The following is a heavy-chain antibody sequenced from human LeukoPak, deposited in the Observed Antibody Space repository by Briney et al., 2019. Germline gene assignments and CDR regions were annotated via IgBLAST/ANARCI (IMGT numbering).Heavy chain of an antibody. CDR1: GFTFDDYA. CDR2: ISWNSGSI. Sequence: PGRSLRLSCAASGFTFDDYAMHSVRQAPGKGLEGVSGISWNSGSIDYADSVKGRFTISRDNAKNSLYLQMNSLRAEDTALYYCAKAGAAGDYYYCYMDVGGEGTALTVSS. CDR3: AKAGAAGDYYYCYMDV. J-gene: IGHJ6*03. V-gene: IGHV3-9*01. D-gene: IGHD6-13*01.